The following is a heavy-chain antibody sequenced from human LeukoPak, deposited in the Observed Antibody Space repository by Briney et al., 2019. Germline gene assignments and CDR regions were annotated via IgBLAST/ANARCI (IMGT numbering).Heavy chain of an antibody. Sequence: PSETLSLTCTVSGGSISSSSYYWGWIRQPPGKGLEWIGSIYYSGSTYYNPSLKSRVTISVDTSKNQFSLKLSSVTAADTAVYYCARDLAAAGTDSYYYYMDVWGKGTTVTVSS. V-gene: IGHV4-39*07. CDR1: GGSISSSSYY. J-gene: IGHJ6*03. CDR3: ARDLAAAGTDSYYYYMDV. CDR2: IYYSGST. D-gene: IGHD6-13*01.